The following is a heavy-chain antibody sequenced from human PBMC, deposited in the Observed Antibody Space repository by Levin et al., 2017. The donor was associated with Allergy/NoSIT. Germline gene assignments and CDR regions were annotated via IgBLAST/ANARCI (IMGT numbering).Heavy chain of an antibody. CDR2: IIPIFGTA. D-gene: IGHD3-22*01. J-gene: IGHJ6*02. CDR3: ARGYSSSLITMIVVDYYGMDG. V-gene: IGHV1-69*13. CDR1: GGTFSSYA. Sequence: SVKVSCKASGGTFSSYAISWVRQAPGQGLEWMGGIIPIFGTANYAQKFQGRVTITADESTSTAYMELSSLRSEDTAVYYCARGYSSSLITMIVVDYYGMDGWGQGTTVTVSS.